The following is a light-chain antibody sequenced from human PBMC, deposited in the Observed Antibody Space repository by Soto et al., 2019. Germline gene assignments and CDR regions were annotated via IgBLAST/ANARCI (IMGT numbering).Light chain of an antibody. CDR1: SSNIGAGYD. CDR2: ANT. CDR3: QSYDSSLRCWV. V-gene: IGLV1-40*01. Sequence: QSVMTQPPSVSGAPGQRVTISCTGSSSNIGAGYDVHWYQQLPGTAPKLLIYANTNRPSGVPDRFSGSKSGTSASLAITGLQAEDAADYYGQSYDSSLRCWVFGGGTKLTVL. J-gene: IGLJ3*02.